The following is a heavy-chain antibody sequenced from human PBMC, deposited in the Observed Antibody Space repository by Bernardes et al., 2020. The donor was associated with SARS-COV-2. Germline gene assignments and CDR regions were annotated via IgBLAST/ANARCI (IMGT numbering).Heavy chain of an antibody. D-gene: IGHD3-10*01. J-gene: IGHJ4*02. V-gene: IGHV1-8*01. CDR3: ARGETYYNGSGSYYTVDY. CDR2: MNPNSDHT. Sequence: ASVKVSCKASGHTFTSYDINWVRQATGQGLEWMGWMNPNSDHTGYAQKFQGRVTMTRDTSISTAYMELSSLRSEDTAVYYCARGETYYNGSGSYYTVDYWGQGTLVTVSS. CDR1: GHTFTSYD.